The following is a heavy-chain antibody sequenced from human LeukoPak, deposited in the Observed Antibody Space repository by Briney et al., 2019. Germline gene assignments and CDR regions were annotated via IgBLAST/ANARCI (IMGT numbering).Heavy chain of an antibody. CDR1: GFTFDDYA. CDR2: ISWNSGSI. D-gene: IGHD3-10*01. Sequence: GGSLRLSCAASGFTFDDYAMHWVRQAPGKGLEWVSGISWNSGSIGYADSVKGRFTISRDNAENSLYLQMNSLRAEDTALYYCARGDDVWGKGTTVTVSS. J-gene: IGHJ6*04. V-gene: IGHV3-9*01. CDR3: ARGDDV.